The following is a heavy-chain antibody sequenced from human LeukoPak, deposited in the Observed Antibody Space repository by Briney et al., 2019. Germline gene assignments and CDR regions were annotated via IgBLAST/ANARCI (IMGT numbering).Heavy chain of an antibody. CDR1: GFTFSSYA. V-gene: IGHV3-30*04. CDR3: ARGPTNFDY. CDR2: ISYDGSNK. Sequence: GGSLRLSCAASGFTFSSYAMHWVRQAPGMGLEWVAVISYDGSNKYYADSVKGRFTISRDNSKNTLYLQMNSLRAEDTAVYYCARGPTNFDYWGQGTLVTVSS. J-gene: IGHJ4*02.